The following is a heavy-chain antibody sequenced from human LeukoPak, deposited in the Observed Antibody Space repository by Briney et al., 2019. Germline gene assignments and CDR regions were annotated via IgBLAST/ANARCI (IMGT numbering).Heavy chain of an antibody. J-gene: IGHJ4*02. CDR3: ATSPADVWGTFGFYYFDQ. CDR2: FRYSGTT. Sequence: SETLSLTCDVSGGSITSRSYYWGWIRQPPGKEPEWIGTFRYSGTTKYNPSLESRVTISLDTSKNQFSLKVTSVTAADTAVYYCATSPADVWGTFGFYYFDQWGQGTLVTVSS. V-gene: IGHV4-39*07. CDR1: GGSITSRSYY. D-gene: IGHD3-16*01.